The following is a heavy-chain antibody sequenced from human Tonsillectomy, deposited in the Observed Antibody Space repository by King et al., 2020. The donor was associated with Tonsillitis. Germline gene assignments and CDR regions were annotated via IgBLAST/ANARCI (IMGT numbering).Heavy chain of an antibody. CDR1: GGSISSYY. Sequence: VQLQESGPGLVKPSETLSLTCTVSGGSISSYYWSWIRQPPGKGLEWIGYIYYSGSTNYNPSLKSRVTISVDTSKNQFSLKLSSVTAADTAVYYCARHDPTGTTYKGPFYYWGQGTLVTVSS. CDR3: ARHDPTGTTYKGPFYY. CDR2: IYYSGST. J-gene: IGHJ4*02. V-gene: IGHV4-59*08. D-gene: IGHD4-17*01.